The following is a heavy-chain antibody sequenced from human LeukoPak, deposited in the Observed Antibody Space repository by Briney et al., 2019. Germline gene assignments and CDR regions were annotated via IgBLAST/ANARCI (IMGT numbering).Heavy chain of an antibody. D-gene: IGHD5-24*01. Sequence: PSETLSLTCTVSGGSISSYYWSWIRQSAGKGLEWIGRIYSGGSTDYTSSLKSRVTMSIDTSKNQFSLRLSSVTAADTAVYYCARHVEEKGMDVWGQGTTVTVSS. CDR2: IYSGGST. V-gene: IGHV4-4*07. CDR3: ARHVEEKGMDV. J-gene: IGHJ6*02. CDR1: GGSISSYY.